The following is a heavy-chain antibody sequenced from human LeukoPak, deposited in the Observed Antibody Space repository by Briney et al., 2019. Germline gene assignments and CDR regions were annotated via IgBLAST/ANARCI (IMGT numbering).Heavy chain of an antibody. Sequence: KFQGRVTITRDTSASTAYMELSSLRSEDTAVYFCARGVEVIRGVMVAFDIWGQGTMVTVSS. J-gene: IGHJ3*02. CDR3: ARGVEVIRGVMVAFDI. V-gene: IGHV1-3*01. D-gene: IGHD3-10*01.